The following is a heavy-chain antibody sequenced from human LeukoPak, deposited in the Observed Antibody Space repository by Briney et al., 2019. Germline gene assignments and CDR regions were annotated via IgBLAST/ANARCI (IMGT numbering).Heavy chain of an antibody. CDR1: GYTFTSYG. CDR3: ARHYYDSSGYEYFQH. J-gene: IGHJ1*01. D-gene: IGHD3-22*01. Sequence: ASVKVSCKASGYTFTSYGISWVRQAPGQGLEWMGWISAYNGNTNYAQKLQGRVTMTTDTSTSTAYMELRSLRSDDTAVYYCARHYYDSSGYEYFQHWGQGTLVTVSS. V-gene: IGHV1-18*01. CDR2: ISAYNGNT.